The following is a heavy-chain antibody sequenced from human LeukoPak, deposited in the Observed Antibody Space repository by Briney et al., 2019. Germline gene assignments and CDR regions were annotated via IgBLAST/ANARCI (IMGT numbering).Heavy chain of an antibody. D-gene: IGHD2-2*01. Sequence: RASVKVSCKAFASTFNSQGFSWVRQAPGQGLEWMGWISAYNGNTRFARKLQDRVSMTTDTSTTTAYMELRSLTSDDTATYYCARDSTLCRGTNCYQNVPFDIWGQGTMVTVSS. CDR3: ARDSTLCRGTNCYQNVPFDI. CDR2: ISAYNGNT. CDR1: ASTFNSQG. V-gene: IGHV1-18*01. J-gene: IGHJ3*02.